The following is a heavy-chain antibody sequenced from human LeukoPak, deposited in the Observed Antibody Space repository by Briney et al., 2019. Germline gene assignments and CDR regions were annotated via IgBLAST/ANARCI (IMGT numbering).Heavy chain of an antibody. D-gene: IGHD4-17*01. CDR3: AKDGDYGAFDI. V-gene: IGHV3-30*18. J-gene: IGHJ3*02. CDR2: ISYDGSNK. Sequence: GGSLRLSCTASGFTVSSNYMSWVRQAPGKGLEWVAVISYDGSNKYYADSVKGRFTISRDNSKNTLYLQMNSLRAEDTAVYYCAKDGDYGAFDIWGQGTMVTVSS. CDR1: GFTVSSNY.